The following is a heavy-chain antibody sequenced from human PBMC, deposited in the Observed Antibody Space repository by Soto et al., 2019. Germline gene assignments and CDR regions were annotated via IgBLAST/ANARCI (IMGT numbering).Heavy chain of an antibody. V-gene: IGHV4-39*01. D-gene: IGHD5-12*01. CDR1: GGSISSTDYY. J-gene: IGHJ6*02. Sequence: VFGGSISSTDYYWGWIRQPPGKGLEWIGSLDYSGSTYYNPSLKSRVTISVDTSKNQFSLKLSSVTAADTAVYYSVKHRGYSAGYGMDVWGQGTTVTVYS. CDR3: VKHRGYSAGYGMDV. CDR2: LDYSGST.